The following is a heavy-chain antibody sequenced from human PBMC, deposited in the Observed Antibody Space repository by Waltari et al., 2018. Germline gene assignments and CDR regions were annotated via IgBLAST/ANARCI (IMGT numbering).Heavy chain of an antibody. J-gene: IGHJ6*02. CDR3: ARHFPDYQTYYYGMDV. CDR2: IFDSGST. D-gene: IGHD4-17*01. CDR1: GGSIGPGTAH. V-gene: IGHV4-39*01. Sequence: QLQLQASGPGLVKPSETLSLTCRVSGGSIGPGTAHWGWTRQPPGKGLGGIGTIFDSGSTFYNPSLDSRATISIDTSKNQFSLKLNSVTAADAAVYYCARHFPDYQTYYYGMDVWGQGTTVTVSS.